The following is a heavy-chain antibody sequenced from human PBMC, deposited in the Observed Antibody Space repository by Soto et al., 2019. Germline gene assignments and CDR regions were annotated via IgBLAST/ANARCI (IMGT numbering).Heavy chain of an antibody. V-gene: IGHV3-48*03. D-gene: IGHD1-1*01. Sequence: EVQLVASGGDLVPPGGSLRLSCAVSGWTFSTDEMNWFRQAPGKGLEWLAYISYTSTTIKYADSVKGRFAVSRDNAKKSLYLQMNNLRVEDTAIYYCVREGGSLAFDSWGQGTLVTVSS. CDR3: VREGGSLAFDS. CDR2: ISYTSTTI. J-gene: IGHJ4*02. CDR1: GWTFSTDE.